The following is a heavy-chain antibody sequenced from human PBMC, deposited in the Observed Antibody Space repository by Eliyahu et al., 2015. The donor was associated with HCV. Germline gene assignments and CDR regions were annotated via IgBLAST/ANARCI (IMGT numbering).Heavy chain of an antibody. CDR1: GGSFSGYY. CDR3: ARGPEYDSTTVTTAYYGMDV. V-gene: IGHV4-34*01. CDR2: INHSGST. Sequence: QVQLQQWGAGLLKPSETLSLXCAVYGGSFSGYYWSWIRQXPGKGLXXVGEINHSGSTNYNPSXKSRVTISVDTSKNQFSLKLSSVTAADTAVYYCARGPEYDSTTVTTAYYGMDVWGQGTTVTVSS. J-gene: IGHJ6*02. D-gene: IGHD4-17*01.